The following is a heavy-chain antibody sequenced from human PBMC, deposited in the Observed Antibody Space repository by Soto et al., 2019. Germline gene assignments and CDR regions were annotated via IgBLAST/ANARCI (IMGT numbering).Heavy chain of an antibody. Sequence: PLETLSLTCAVSGGSFSGYYWSWVRQAPGKGPEWIGEIIQTGVTNSNPSLKSRVTISVDTSNNQFSLNLSSVTAADTAVYYCARGRITMVRGGYFDYWGPGTLVTVSS. CDR1: GGSFSGYY. CDR3: ARGRITMVRGGYFDY. V-gene: IGHV4-34*01. J-gene: IGHJ4*02. CDR2: IIQTGVT. D-gene: IGHD3-10*01.